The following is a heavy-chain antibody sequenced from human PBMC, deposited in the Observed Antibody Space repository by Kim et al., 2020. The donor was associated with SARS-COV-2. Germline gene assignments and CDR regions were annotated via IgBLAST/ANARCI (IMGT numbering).Heavy chain of an antibody. CDR3: ATTAVYGDYAT. Sequence: ASVKVSCKVSGYTLTELSMHWVRQAPGQGLEWMGGFDPEDGETIYAQKFQGRVTVTEDTSRDTAYMELSSLRSEDTAVYYCATTAVYGDYATWGQGTLVTVSS. CDR1: GYTLTELS. D-gene: IGHD4-17*01. V-gene: IGHV1-24*01. CDR2: FDPEDGET. J-gene: IGHJ4*02.